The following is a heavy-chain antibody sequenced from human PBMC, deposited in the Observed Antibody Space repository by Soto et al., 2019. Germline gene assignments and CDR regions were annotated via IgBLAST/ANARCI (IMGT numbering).Heavy chain of an antibody. D-gene: IGHD5-12*01. CDR3: TRISGYLYNYYGMDV. CDR2: IRSKANSYAT. V-gene: IGHV3-73*01. CDR1: GLTFSGSA. J-gene: IGHJ6*02. Sequence: GGSLRLSCAASGLTFSGSAIHWVRQASGKGLEWVGRIRSKANSYATAYAASVKGRFTISRDDSKNTAYLQMNSLKTENTAVYYCTRISGYLYNYYGMDVWGQGTTVTVSS.